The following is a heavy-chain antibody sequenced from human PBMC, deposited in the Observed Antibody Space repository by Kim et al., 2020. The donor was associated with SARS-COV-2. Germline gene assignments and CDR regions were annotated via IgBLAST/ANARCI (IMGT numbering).Heavy chain of an antibody. CDR1: GFNFGDYD. CDR2: ISWNSGTK. Sequence: GGSLRLSCEGSGFNFGDYDMHWVRQGPGKGLEWVSSISWNSGTKGYADSGKGRFTISRDNAKKSLFLQMQSLRPADTALYYCAKDGYDTRRAFDPWGQGT. D-gene: IGHD3-3*01. J-gene: IGHJ3*01. V-gene: IGHV3-9*01. CDR3: AKDGYDTRRAFDP.